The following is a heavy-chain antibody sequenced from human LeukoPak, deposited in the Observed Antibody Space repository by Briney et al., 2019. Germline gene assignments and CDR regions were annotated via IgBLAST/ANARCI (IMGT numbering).Heavy chain of an antibody. CDR1: GYTFTGYY. CDR3: ARDQGEAGGDYYDSSGYYYSFDY. V-gene: IGHV1-2*02. J-gene: IGHJ4*02. CDR2: INPNSGGT. Sequence: ASVKVSCKASGYTFTGYYMHWVRQAPGQGLEWMGWINPNSGGTNYAQKLQGRVTMTTDTSTSTAYMELRSLRSGDTAVYYCARDQGEAGGDYYDSSGYYYSFDYWGQGTLVTVSS. D-gene: IGHD3-22*01.